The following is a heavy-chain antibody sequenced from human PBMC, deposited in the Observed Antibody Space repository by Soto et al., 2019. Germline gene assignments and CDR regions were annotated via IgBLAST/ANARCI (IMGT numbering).Heavy chain of an antibody. CDR1: GLTFRSYW. CDR3: AKDLLRPGRAYGMDV. J-gene: IGHJ6*02. CDR2: ISYDGSNK. Sequence: GGSLRLSCAASGLTFRSYWMHWVRQAPGKGLEWVAVISYDGSNKYYADSVKGRFTISRDNSKNTLYLQMNSLRAEDTAVYYCAKDLLRPGRAYGMDVWGQGTTVTVSS. V-gene: IGHV3-30*18.